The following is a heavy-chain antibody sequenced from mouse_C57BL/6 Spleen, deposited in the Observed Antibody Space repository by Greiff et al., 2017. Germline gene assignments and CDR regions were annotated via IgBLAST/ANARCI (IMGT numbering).Heavy chain of an antibody. V-gene: IGHV1-54*01. CDR3: ARSDYYGSKYYFDY. D-gene: IGHD1-1*01. J-gene: IGHJ2*01. CDR1: GYAFTNYL. CDR2: IIPGSGGT. Sequence: VQLQESGAELVRPGTSVKVSCKASGYAFTNYLIEWVKQRPGHGLEWIGVIIPGSGGTNYNEKFKGKATLTADKSSSTAYMQLSSLTSEDSAVYFSARSDYYGSKYYFDYWGQGTTLTVSS.